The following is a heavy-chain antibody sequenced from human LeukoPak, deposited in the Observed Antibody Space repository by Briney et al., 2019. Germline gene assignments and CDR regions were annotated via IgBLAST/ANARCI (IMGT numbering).Heavy chain of an antibody. CDR2: MHYSGSG. D-gene: IGHD6-13*01. V-gene: IGHV4-59*01. Sequence: SETLSLTCTVSGGSIGSYYWSWMRHSPGKGLEWIGYMHYSGSGKYNPSLKSRASISVDTSKNQVSLKVRSVTAADTAVYFCARDRGSSTWCFSGMDVWGQGITVTVSS. CDR3: ARDRGSSTWCFSGMDV. CDR1: GGSIGSYY. J-gene: IGHJ6*02.